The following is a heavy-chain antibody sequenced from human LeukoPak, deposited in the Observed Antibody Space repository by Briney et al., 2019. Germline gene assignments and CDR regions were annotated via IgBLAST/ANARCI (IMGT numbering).Heavy chain of an antibody. CDR2: IKGDGSST. CDR3: ARDRGYSPDY. CDR1: GFTFSPYW. Sequence: SGGSLRLSCAASGFTFSPYWMHWVRQAPGKGLVWVSLIKGDGSSTNYADSVKSRFTISRDNAKNTLYLQMSSVRAEDTAVYYCARDRGYSPDYWGQGILVTVSS. V-gene: IGHV3-74*01. J-gene: IGHJ4*02. D-gene: IGHD5-18*01.